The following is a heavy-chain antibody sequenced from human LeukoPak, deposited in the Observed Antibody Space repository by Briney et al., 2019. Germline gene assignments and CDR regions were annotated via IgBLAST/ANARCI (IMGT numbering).Heavy chain of an antibody. Sequence: SVKVSCKASGGTFSSYAISWVRQAPGQGLEWMGGIIPIFGTANYAQKFQGRVTITTDESTSTAYMELSSLRSEDTAVYYCARDGRKVIAAAFWFDPWGQGTLVTVSS. V-gene: IGHV1-69*05. J-gene: IGHJ5*02. CDR2: IIPIFGTA. CDR1: GGTFSSYA. D-gene: IGHD6-13*01. CDR3: ARDGRKVIAAAFWFDP.